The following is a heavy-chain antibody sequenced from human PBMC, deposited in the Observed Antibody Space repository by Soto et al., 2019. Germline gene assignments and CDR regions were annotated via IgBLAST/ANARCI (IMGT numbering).Heavy chain of an antibody. CDR2: ISRSSTYI. J-gene: IGHJ2*01. CDR3: ARDPLSYGDYAQTYWYFDL. Sequence: PGGSLRLSCAASGFTFSDHGIVWVRQAPGKGLEWVALISRSSTYIYYTDSVKGRFAISRDNPKNSLYLQMNSLRADDTAVYYCARDPLSYGDYAQTYWYFDLWGRGTRVNVSS. CDR1: GFTFSDHG. V-gene: IGHV3-21*01. D-gene: IGHD4-17*01.